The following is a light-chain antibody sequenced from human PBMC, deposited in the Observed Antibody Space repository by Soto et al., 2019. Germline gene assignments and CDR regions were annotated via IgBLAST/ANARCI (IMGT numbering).Light chain of an antibody. V-gene: IGKV1-39*01. J-gene: IGKJ1*01. CDR3: RQSYRVSRK. CDR1: QSISTY. CDR2: TAS. Sequence: DIQLTQSPSSLSASVGDRVTITCRASQSISTYLNWYQLKPGRAPKLLIYTASDLQSGVPSRFSGSGSRTDFTLTISSLQPEDVATYCCRQSYRVSRKFGQGNKVEVK.